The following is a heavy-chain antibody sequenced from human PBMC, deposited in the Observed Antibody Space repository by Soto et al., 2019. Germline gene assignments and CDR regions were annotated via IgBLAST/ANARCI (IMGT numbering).Heavy chain of an antibody. D-gene: IGHD1-26*01. CDR1: GLTFSNAW. J-gene: IGHJ4*02. CDR3: TTGLAGIYAG. Sequence: EVQLVESGGGLVNPGGSLRLSWAASGLTFSNAWVNWVRQAPGKGLEWVGSIKSKIDGGTIDYAAPVKCRFTISRDDSKNTLYLQMNSLKTEDAAVYYCTTGLAGIYAGWGQGTLVTVSP. V-gene: IGHV3-15*07. CDR2: IKSKIDGGTI.